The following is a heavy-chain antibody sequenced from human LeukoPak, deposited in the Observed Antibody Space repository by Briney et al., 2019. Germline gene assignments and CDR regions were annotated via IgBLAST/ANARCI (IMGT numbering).Heavy chain of an antibody. CDR3: ARDFTDYYDNWAWDYFDY. CDR1: GYTFTGYY. D-gene: IGHD3-22*01. CDR2: INPNSGGT. J-gene: IGHJ4*02. Sequence: ASVKVSCKASGYTFTGYYMHWVRQAPGQELEWMGWINPNSGGTNYAQKFQGRVTMTRDTSISTAYMELSRLRSDDTAVYYCARDFTDYYDNWAWDYFDYWGQGTLVTVSS. V-gene: IGHV1-2*02.